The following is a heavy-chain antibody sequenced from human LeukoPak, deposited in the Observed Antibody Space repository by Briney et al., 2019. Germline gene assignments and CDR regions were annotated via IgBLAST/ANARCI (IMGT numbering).Heavy chain of an antibody. J-gene: IGHJ4*02. CDR3: ARAGIVGATRLFDY. Sequence: ASVKASCKASGYTFTGYYMHWVRQAPGQGLEWMGWINPNSGGSTSYAQKFQGRVTMTRDMSTSTVYMELSSLRSEDTAVYYCARAGIVGATRLFDYWGQGTLVTVSS. CDR2: INPNSGGST. D-gene: IGHD1-26*01. CDR1: GYTFTGYY. V-gene: IGHV1-46*01.